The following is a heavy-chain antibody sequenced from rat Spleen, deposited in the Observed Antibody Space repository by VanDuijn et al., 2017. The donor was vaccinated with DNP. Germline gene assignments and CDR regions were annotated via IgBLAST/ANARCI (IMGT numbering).Heavy chain of an antibody. V-gene: IGHV5S10*01. Sequence: EVQLVESGGGLAQPGRSLKLSCAASGFIFGDYNMAWVRQAPRKGLEWVATIINDGRSTSHRDSVTGRFTISRDNVKSTLYLQMDSLRSEDTATYYCTRGGTYYFDYWGQGVLVTVSS. CDR3: TRGGTYYFDY. CDR1: GFIFGDYN. CDR2: IINDGRST. J-gene: IGHJ2*01. D-gene: IGHD4-3*01.